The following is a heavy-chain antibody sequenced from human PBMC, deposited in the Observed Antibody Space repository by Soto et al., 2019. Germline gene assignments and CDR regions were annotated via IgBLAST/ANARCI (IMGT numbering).Heavy chain of an antibody. CDR2: IYPGDSDT. J-gene: IGHJ3*02. Sequence: GESLKISCKGSGYSFTSYWIGWVRQMPGKGLEWMGIIYPGDSDTRYSPSFQGQVTISADKSISTAYLQWSSLKASDTAMYYCARLDCYTIGGFADYVWGSYRSDAFDIWGQGTMVTVSS. CDR3: ARLDCYTIGGFADYVWGSYRSDAFDI. CDR1: GYSFTSYW. V-gene: IGHV5-51*01. D-gene: IGHD3-16*02.